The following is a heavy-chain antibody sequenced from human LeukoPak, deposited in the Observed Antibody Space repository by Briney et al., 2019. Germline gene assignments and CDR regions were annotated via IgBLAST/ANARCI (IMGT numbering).Heavy chain of an antibody. Sequence: SETLSLTCTVSGGSISSSSHYWGWIRQSPGKGLELIGSIYYTGNTFYKPSLKSRVTMSLDTSKSQFSLKLSSVTAADTAVYYCASYTATPSYFDYWGQGTLVTVSS. D-gene: IGHD5-18*01. J-gene: IGHJ4*02. CDR2: IYYTGNT. CDR3: ASYTATPSYFDY. V-gene: IGHV4-39*01. CDR1: GGSISSSSHY.